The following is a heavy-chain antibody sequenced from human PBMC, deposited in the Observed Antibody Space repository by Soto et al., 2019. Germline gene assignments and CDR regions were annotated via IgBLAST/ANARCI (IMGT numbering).Heavy chain of an antibody. CDR2: IIPIFGTA. V-gene: IGHV1-69*13. Sequence: GASVKVSCKASGGTFSSYAISWVRQAPGQGLEWMGGIIPIFGTANYAQKFQGRVTITADESTSTAYMELSSLRSEDTAVYYCARPIQYYYDSSGHPAWHAPWSQGTLVTVSS. J-gene: IGHJ5*02. CDR1: GGTFSSYA. D-gene: IGHD3-22*01. CDR3: ARPIQYYYDSSGHPAWHAP.